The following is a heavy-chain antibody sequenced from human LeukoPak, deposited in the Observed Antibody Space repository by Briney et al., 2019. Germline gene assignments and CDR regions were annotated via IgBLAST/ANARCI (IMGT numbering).Heavy chain of an antibody. Sequence: GESLKISCKGSGYSFTSYWIGWVRQMPGKGLEWMGIIYPGDSDTRYSPSFQGQVTISADRSISTAYLQWSSLKASDTAMYYCARRRDLYSGSYYPFDYWGQGTLVTVSS. CDR2: IYPGDSDT. CDR1: GYSFTSYW. CDR3: ARRRDLYSGSYYPFDY. D-gene: IGHD1-26*01. V-gene: IGHV5-51*01. J-gene: IGHJ4*02.